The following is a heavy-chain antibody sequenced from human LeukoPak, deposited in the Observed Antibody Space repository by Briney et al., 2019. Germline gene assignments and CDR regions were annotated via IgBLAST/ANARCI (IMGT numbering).Heavy chain of an antibody. CDR3: ARGGYCSSTSCYAFDY. D-gene: IGHD2-2*03. Sequence: SETLSLTCTVSGYSISSGYYWGWIRQPPGKGLEWIGIIYHSGTTYYNPSLKSRVTISVDTSKNQFSLKLSSVTAADTAVYYCARGGYCSSTSCYAFDYWGQGTLVTVSS. J-gene: IGHJ4*02. CDR2: IYHSGTT. V-gene: IGHV4-38-2*02. CDR1: GYSISSGYY.